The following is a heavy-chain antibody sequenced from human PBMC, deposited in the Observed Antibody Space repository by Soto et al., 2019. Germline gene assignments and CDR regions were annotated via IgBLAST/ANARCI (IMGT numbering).Heavy chain of an antibody. CDR3: AKATATGGGAFDI. D-gene: IGHD1-1*01. Sequence: GGSLRLSCAASGFTCSSYDMSWVRQAPGKGLEWVSTILVGGSTHYPDSVKGRFTISRDNSKNAVFLQMNSLTAGDTAVYYCAKATATGGGAFDICGQGTMVTVSS. CDR2: ILVGGST. CDR1: GFTCSSYD. V-gene: IGHV3-23*01. J-gene: IGHJ3*02.